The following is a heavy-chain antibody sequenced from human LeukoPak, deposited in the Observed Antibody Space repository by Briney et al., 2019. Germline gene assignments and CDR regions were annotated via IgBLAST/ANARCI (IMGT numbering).Heavy chain of an antibody. CDR2: IIPIFGTA. V-gene: IGHV1-69*05. J-gene: IGHJ6*03. D-gene: IGHD5-24*01. Sequence: SVKVSCKASGGTFSSYAISWVRQAPGQGLEWMGRIIPIFGTANYAQKFQGRVTITTDESTSTAYMELSSLRAEDTAVYYCAKGGDGYNSLYYYYYYMDVWGKGTTVTVSS. CDR3: AKGGDGYNSLYYYYYYMDV. CDR1: GGTFSSYA.